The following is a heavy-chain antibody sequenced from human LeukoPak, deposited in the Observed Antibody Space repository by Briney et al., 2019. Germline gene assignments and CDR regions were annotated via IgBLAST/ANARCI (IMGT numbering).Heavy chain of an antibody. Sequence: PGRSLRLSCAASGFTFSNYGMHWVRQAPGKGLEWVSRINGDGSGTNYADSVEGRFTISRDNARNTLYLQMSSLTVEDTAVYYCARDRGYMVDYWGQGTLVTVSS. CDR2: INGDGSGT. J-gene: IGHJ4*02. D-gene: IGHD3-16*02. CDR1: GFTFSNYG. CDR3: ARDRGYMVDY. V-gene: IGHV3-74*01.